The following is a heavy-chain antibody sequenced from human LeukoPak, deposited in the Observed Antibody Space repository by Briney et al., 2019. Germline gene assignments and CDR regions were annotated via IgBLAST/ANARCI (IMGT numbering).Heavy chain of an antibody. D-gene: IGHD6-19*01. CDR3: ARAAYSSGWYEEYYFDY. V-gene: IGHV3-74*01. J-gene: IGHJ4*02. CDR1: GFTFSSYW. Sequence: GGSLRLSCAASGFTFSSYWMHWVRQAPGKGLVWVPRINSDGSTTNYADSVKGRFTISRDNAKTTLYLQMNSLRAEDTAVYYCARAAYSSGWYEEYYFDYWGQGILVTVSS. CDR2: INSDGSTT.